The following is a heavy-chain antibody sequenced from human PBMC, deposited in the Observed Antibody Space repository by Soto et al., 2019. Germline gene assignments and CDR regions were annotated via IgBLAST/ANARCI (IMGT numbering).Heavy chain of an antibody. CDR3: AGGQYYFDY. V-gene: IGHV3-30*03. Sequence: SLRLSCAASGFPFSSYGMHWVRQAPGKGLEWVAHISYDGSNKHYTDSVKGRFTISRDNSKNMLYLQMSSLRAEDTAVYYCAGGQYYFDYCGQGTRVTVS. CDR2: ISYDGSNK. CDR1: GFPFSSYG. D-gene: IGHD2-15*01. J-gene: IGHJ4*02.